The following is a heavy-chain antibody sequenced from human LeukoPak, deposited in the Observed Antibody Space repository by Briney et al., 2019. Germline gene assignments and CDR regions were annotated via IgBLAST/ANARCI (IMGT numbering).Heavy chain of an antibody. V-gene: IGHV3-21*01. CDR1: GFTFSSYS. CDR3: ARDSYDSSAPHFDY. D-gene: IGHD3-22*01. Sequence: TGGSLRLSCAASGFTFSSYSMNWVRQAPGKGLEWVSSISSSSSYIYYADSVKGRFTISRDNAKNSLYLQMNSLRAEDTAVYYCARDSYDSSAPHFDYWGQGTLVTVSS. J-gene: IGHJ4*02. CDR2: ISSSSSYI.